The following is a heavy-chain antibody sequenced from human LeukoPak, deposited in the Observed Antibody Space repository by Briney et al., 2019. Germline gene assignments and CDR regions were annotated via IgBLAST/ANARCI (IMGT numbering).Heavy chain of an antibody. D-gene: IGHD6-13*01. V-gene: IGHV4-61*02. J-gene: IGHJ5*02. Sequence: PSQTLSLTCAVSGGSISSGSYYWSWIRQPAGKGLEWIGRIYTSGSTNYNPSLKSRVTISVDTSKNQFSLKLSSVTAADTAVYYCARGRIAAAGTNWFDPWGQGTLVTVSS. CDR1: GGSISSGSYY. CDR2: IYTSGST. CDR3: ARGRIAAAGTNWFDP.